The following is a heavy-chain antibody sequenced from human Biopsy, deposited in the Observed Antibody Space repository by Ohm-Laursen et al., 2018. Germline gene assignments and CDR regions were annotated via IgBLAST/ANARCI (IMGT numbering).Heavy chain of an antibody. CDR1: GGSFTGHY. V-gene: IGHV4-59*11. J-gene: IGHJ4*02. CDR2: ISHTGYT. CDR3: ARLGSGDYFPTFFDF. Sequence: TLSLTCTVSGGSFTGHYWTWIRQPPGKGLEWIGHISHTGYTSYKSSLKSRVTISVDTSRNHFSLRLSSLTAADTAVYYCARLGSGDYFPTFFDFWGQGALVTVSS. D-gene: IGHD5-12*01.